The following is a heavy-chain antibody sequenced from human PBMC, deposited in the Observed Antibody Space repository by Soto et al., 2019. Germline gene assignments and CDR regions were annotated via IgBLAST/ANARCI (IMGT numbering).Heavy chain of an antibody. D-gene: IGHD2-2*01. V-gene: IGHV5-10-1*01. Sequence: EVQLVQSGAEVKKPGESLRISCKGSGYSFTNYWISWVRQMPGKGLEWMGRIDPSDSYTNYNPSFQGHVTISADKSISTAYLQWNSLKASDTAMYYCARHIEAVVPADLDYWGQGTLVTVSS. CDR2: IDPSDSYT. CDR1: GYSFTNYW. J-gene: IGHJ4*02. CDR3: ARHIEAVVPADLDY.